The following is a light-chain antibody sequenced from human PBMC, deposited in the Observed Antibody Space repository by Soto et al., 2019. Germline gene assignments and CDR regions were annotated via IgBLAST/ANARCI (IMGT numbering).Light chain of an antibody. J-gene: IGKJ1*01. CDR2: DVS. V-gene: IGKV1-5*01. Sequence: DIQMTDSPSSLSASERDIVTITCRASQSVSNSLAWYQQKPGKAPKLLIYDVSSLESGVPARFSGSGSGTEFTLTISSLQPDDFATYYCQEYNSRSWTFGQRT. CDR1: QSVSNS. CDR3: QEYNSRSWT.